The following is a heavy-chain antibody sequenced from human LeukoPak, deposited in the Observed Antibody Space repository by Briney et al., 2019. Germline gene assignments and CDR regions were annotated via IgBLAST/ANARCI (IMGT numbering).Heavy chain of an antibody. Sequence: GASVKVSCKASGGTFSSYAISWVRQAPGQGLEWMGGIIPIFGTANYAQKFQGRVTITTGESTSTAYMELSSLRSEDTAVYYCSWNSVGYYYYYMDVWGKGTTVTVSS. CDR1: GGTFSSYA. D-gene: IGHD1-7*01. CDR3: SWNSVGYYYYYMDV. CDR2: IIPIFGTA. J-gene: IGHJ6*03. V-gene: IGHV1-69*05.